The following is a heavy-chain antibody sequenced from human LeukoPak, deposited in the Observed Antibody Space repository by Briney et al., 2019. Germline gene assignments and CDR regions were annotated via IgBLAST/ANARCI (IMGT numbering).Heavy chain of an antibody. CDR3: ARPRGYSYGSIDY. CDR1: GGSISSSSYC. V-gene: IGHV4-39*01. J-gene: IGHJ4*02. D-gene: IGHD5-18*01. Sequence: PSETLSLTCTVSGGSISSSSYCWGWIRQPPGKGLEWIGSIYYSGSTYYNPSLKSRVTISVDTSKNQFSLKLSSVTAADTAVYYCARPRGYSYGSIDYWGQGTLVTVSS. CDR2: IYYSGST.